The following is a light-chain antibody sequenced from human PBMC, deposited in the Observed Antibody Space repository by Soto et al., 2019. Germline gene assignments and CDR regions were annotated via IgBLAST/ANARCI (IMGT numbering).Light chain of an antibody. CDR2: GFT. CDR3: QSYGGRVRGYV. J-gene: IGLJ1*01. Sequence: QSVLTQPPSVSGAPGQRVTISCTGSGSNLGAGFDVHWYQDLPGTATKLLIYGFTTRPSGVADRLSGSESGNLASMDITGLQFEAEADYSCQSYGGRVRGYVFGPRTKVNIL. V-gene: IGLV1-40*01. CDR1: GSNLGAGFD.